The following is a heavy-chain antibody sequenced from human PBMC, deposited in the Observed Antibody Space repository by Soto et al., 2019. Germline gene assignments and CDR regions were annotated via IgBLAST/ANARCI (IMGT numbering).Heavy chain of an antibody. CDR3: ARVLLEYKLGFFDWSPDLYNFDY. CDR1: GYIFTIYG. Sequence: GASVKVSCTASGYIFTIYGISWLLQAPGKGHDWMVCISPYNGHTNYAQKLQGRVTMTTNKPTSKAYVKLRSLRPDDTAGYFWARVLLEYKLGFFDWSPDLYNFDYWGQEPGVTVP. D-gene: IGHD3-9*01. V-gene: IGHV1-18*01. CDR2: ISPYNGHT. J-gene: IGHJ4*02.